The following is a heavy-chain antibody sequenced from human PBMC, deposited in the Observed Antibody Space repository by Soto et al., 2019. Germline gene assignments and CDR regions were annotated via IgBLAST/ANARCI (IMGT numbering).Heavy chain of an antibody. Sequence: TSETLSLTCAVYGGSFSGYYWSWIRQPPGKGLEWIGEINHSGSTNYNPSLKSRVTISVDTSKKQFSLKLSSVTAADTAVYYCARGTGYGDYGYRSGDAFDIWGQGTMVTVAS. CDR2: INHSGST. J-gene: IGHJ3*02. V-gene: IGHV4-34*01. CDR3: ARGTGYGDYGYRSGDAFDI. CDR1: GGSFSGYY. D-gene: IGHD4-17*01.